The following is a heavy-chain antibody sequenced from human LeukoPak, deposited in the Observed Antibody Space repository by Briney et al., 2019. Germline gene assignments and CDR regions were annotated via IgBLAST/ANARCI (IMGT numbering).Heavy chain of an antibody. Sequence: GGSLRLSCAASGFTFSSYAMSWVRQAPGKGLEWVSAISGSGGSTYYADSVKGRFTISRDNSKNTLYLQMNSLRAEDTAVYYCAKGNYYDSSGYYPGYFQHWGQGTLVTVSS. CDR2: ISGSGGST. D-gene: IGHD3-22*01. CDR1: GFTFSSYA. CDR3: AKGNYYDSSGYYPGYFQH. J-gene: IGHJ1*01. V-gene: IGHV3-23*01.